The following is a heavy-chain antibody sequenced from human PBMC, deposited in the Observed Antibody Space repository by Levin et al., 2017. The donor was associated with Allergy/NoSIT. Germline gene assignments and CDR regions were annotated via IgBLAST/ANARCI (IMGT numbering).Heavy chain of an antibody. Sequence: PSETLSLTCTVSGGSISSYYWSWIRQPPGKGLEWIGYIYYSGSTNYNPSLKSRVTISVDTSKNQFSLKLSPVTAADTAVYYCASIQLIPDNWNDEHGYYYYYMDVWGKGTTVTVSS. D-gene: IGHD1-1*01. V-gene: IGHV4-59*01. CDR2: IYYSGST. J-gene: IGHJ6*03. CDR1: GGSISSYY. CDR3: ASIQLIPDNWNDEHGYYYYYMDV.